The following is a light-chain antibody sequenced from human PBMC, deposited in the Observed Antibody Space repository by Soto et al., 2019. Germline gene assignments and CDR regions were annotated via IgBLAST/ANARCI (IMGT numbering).Light chain of an antibody. Sequence: QSALAQPPSASGSRGQSVAISCTGPSSDVGGYNFVSWYQQHPGKAPKLIIYEVNKRPSGVPDRFSGSKSGNTASLTVAGLQAEDEGDYYCSSYAGSNNWGVFGGGTKLTVL. J-gene: IGLJ2*01. CDR3: SSYAGSNNWGV. CDR1: SSDVGGYNF. CDR2: EVN. V-gene: IGLV2-8*01.